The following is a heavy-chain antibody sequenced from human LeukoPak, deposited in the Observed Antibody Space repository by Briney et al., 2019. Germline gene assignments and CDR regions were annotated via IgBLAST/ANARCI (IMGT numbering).Heavy chain of an antibody. Sequence: QSGGSLRLSCAASGFTVSSNHMSWVRQAPGKGLEWVAAIYSGGSTHYADSVKGRFTVSRDNSKNTLYLQMNSLRAEDTAVYYCARGVIQLWHWGQGTLVTVSS. V-gene: IGHV3-53*01. D-gene: IGHD5-18*01. CDR3: ARGVIQLWH. CDR1: GFTVSSNH. J-gene: IGHJ4*02. CDR2: IYSGGST.